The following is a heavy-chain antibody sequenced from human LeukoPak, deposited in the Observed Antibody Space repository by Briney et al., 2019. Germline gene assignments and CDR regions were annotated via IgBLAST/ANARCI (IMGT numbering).Heavy chain of an antibody. CDR3: AREVGYCSGGSCYSYFDY. CDR1: GGSISSYY. V-gene: IGHV4-59*01. CDR2: IYYSGST. D-gene: IGHD2-15*01. J-gene: IGHJ4*02. Sequence: PSETMSLTCTVSGGSISSYYWSWIRQPPGKGLEWIGYIYYSGSTNYNASLTNRVTISVDTSKNQFSLKLSSVTAADTAVYYCAREVGYCSGGSCYSYFDYWGQGTLVTVSS.